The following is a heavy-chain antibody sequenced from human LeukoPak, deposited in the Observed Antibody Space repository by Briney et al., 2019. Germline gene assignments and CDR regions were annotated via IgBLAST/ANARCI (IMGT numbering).Heavy chain of an antibody. J-gene: IGHJ3*02. CDR3: ATVPEGVPDAFDI. Sequence: SVKVSCKASGGTFSSYAISWVRRAPGQGLEWMGGIIPIFGTANYAQKFQGRVTITTDESTSTAYMELSSLRSEDTAVYYCATVPEGVPDAFDIWGQGTMVTVSS. CDR1: GGTFSSYA. V-gene: IGHV1-69*05. D-gene: IGHD3-16*01. CDR2: IIPIFGTA.